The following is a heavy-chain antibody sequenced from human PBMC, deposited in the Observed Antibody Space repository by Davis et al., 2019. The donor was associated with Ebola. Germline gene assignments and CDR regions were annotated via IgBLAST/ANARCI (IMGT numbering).Heavy chain of an antibody. D-gene: IGHD3-22*01. V-gene: IGHV4-59*12. Sequence: SETLSLTCTVSGGSISSYYWSWIRQPPGKGLEWIGYIYYSGSTYYNPSLKSRVTMSVDTSKNQFSLKLSSVSAVDTAVYYCARRFDYYQGMDVWGKGTMVTVSS. CDR3: ARRFDYYQGMDV. CDR1: GGSISSYY. J-gene: IGHJ6*03. CDR2: IYYSGST.